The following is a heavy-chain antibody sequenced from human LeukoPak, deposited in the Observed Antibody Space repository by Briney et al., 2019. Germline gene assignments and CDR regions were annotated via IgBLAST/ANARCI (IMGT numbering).Heavy chain of an antibody. CDR3: AREAVGYRGLDY. V-gene: IGHV3-48*04. J-gene: IGHJ4*02. CDR1: GFTFRSYG. D-gene: IGHD1-1*01. CDR2: ISSSGNII. Sequence: GGTLRLSCAASGFTFRSYGMTWVRQAPGKGLEWVSYISSSGNIIYYADSVKGRLTISRDNAKNSLYLQMNSLSADDTAVYYCAREAVGYRGLDYWGQGTLVTVSS.